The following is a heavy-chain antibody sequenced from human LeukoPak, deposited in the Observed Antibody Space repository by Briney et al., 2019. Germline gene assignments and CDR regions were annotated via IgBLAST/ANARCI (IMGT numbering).Heavy chain of an antibody. CDR2: IGSSGDIT. CDR3: AKDVDNGDYVVY. J-gene: IGHJ4*02. CDR1: GFTVSSNS. Sequence: GGSLRLSCTVSGFTVSSNSMSWVRQAPGMGLEWVSSIGSSGDITYYADSVKGRFTISRDNSKNTLYLQMNSLRAEDTAVYYCAKDVDNGDYVVYWGQGTLVTVSS. D-gene: IGHD4-17*01. V-gene: IGHV3-23*01.